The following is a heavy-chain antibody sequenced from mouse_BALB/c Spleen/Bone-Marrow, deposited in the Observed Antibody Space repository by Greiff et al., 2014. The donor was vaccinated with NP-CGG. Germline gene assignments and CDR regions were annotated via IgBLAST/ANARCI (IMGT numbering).Heavy chain of an antibody. Sequence: EVQVVESGGGVMKPGGSLKLSCAASGFTFSSYAMSWVRQSQEKRLEWVAEISTGGSYTYYPDTVTGRFTISRDNAKNTLYLEMNSLRSEDTAIYYCARYYNYYFDYWGQGTTLTVSS. D-gene: IGHD1-3*01. CDR1: GFTFSSYA. J-gene: IGHJ2*01. CDR2: ISTGGSYT. CDR3: ARYYNYYFDY. V-gene: IGHV5-9-4*01.